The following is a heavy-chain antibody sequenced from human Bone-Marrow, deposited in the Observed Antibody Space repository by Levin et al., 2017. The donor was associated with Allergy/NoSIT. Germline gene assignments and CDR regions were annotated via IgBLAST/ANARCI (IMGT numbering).Heavy chain of an antibody. V-gene: IGHV1-2*02. Sequence: ASVKVSCKASGYTFTSRYLHWVRQVPGQGLEWMGYINPQNSGTKYAQKFQGRVTMTRDTSISTAYMELSRLDSDATAVYYCAREGLKYSDYWGQGTLVTVSS. CDR2: INPQNSGT. CDR3: AREGLKYSDY. CDR1: GYTFTSRY. J-gene: IGHJ4*02.